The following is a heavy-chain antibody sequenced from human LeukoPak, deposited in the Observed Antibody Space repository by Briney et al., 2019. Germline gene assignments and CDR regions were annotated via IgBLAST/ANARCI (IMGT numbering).Heavy chain of an antibody. CDR3: AKAGGLGVYGGGSQSGY. Sequence: GGSLRLSCAASGFTFNNYAMSWVRQAPGKGLEWVSAISGGGGSTYYADSVKGRFTISRDNSKNTLYLQTNSLRAEDPAVYYWAKAGGLGVYGGGSQSGYCGQGSLVTVSS. J-gene: IGHJ4*02. CDR2: ISGGGGST. CDR1: GFTFNNYA. D-gene: IGHD2-8*01. V-gene: IGHV3-23*01.